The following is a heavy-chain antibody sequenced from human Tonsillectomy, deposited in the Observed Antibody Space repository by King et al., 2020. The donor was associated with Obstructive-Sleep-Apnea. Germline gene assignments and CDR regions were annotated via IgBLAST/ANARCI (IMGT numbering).Heavy chain of an antibody. D-gene: IGHD3-22*01. CDR1: GFTFSSYG. J-gene: IGHJ4*02. Sequence: VQLVESGGGVVQPGRSLRLSCAASGFTFSSYGMHWVRQAPGKGLEWVAVISYDGSNKYYADSVKGRFTISRDNSKNTLYLQMNSLRAEDTAVYYCAKDPRYYYDSSGYYATYYFDYWGQGTLVTVSS. CDR3: AKDPRYYYDSSGYYATYYFDY. V-gene: IGHV3-30*18. CDR2: ISYDGSNK.